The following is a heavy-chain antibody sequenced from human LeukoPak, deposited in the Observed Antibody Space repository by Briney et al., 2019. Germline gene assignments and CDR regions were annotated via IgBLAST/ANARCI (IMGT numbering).Heavy chain of an antibody. J-gene: IGHJ3*02. D-gene: IGHD4/OR15-4a*01. V-gene: IGHV1-2*02. CDR3: ARGRTMDGSTPPFEI. Sequence: GASVKVSCKASGYTFTGFYIHWVRQAPGQGLEWMGWIDPNTGDTNYSQNIQGRATMTRDTSINTAYMEFTSLGSDDTAVYYCARGRTMDGSTPPFEIRGQGTMVTVSS. CDR1: GYTFTGFY. CDR2: IDPNTGDT.